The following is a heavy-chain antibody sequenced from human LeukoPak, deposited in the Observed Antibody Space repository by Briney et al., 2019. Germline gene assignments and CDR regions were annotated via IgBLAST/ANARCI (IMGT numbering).Heavy chain of an antibody. J-gene: IGHJ4*02. CDR2: IYHSGST. Sequence: TSETLSLTCGVSGHSISSGYYWGWIRQPPGKGLEWIGSIYHSGSTYYNPSLKSRVTISVDTFKNQFSLKLSSVTAADTAVYYCARHVYGGNSEVYWGQGTLVTVSS. CDR3: ARHVYGGNSEVY. D-gene: IGHD4-23*01. V-gene: IGHV4-38-2*01. CDR1: GHSISSGYY.